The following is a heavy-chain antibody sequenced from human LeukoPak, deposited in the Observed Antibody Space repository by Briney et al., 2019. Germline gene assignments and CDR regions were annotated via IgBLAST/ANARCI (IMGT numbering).Heavy chain of an antibody. CDR3: ARNASSGLFNA. D-gene: IGHD6-25*01. J-gene: IGHJ5*02. Sequence: PSETLSLTCTVSGHSIINTYYWGWIRQSPWKGLEFIGSIHHSGNRFESCSTHYNPSLRSRVTVSADTSKNQFSLTLRSVTAADTAVYFCARNASSGLFNAWGQGTLVTVSS. CDR2: IHHSGNRFESCST. CDR1: GHSIINTYY. V-gene: IGHV4-38-2*02.